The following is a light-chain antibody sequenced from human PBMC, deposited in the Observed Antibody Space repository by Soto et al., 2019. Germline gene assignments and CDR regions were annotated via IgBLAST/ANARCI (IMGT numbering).Light chain of an antibody. Sequence: EIVMTQSPATLSVSPGERVTLSCRASESLSTYLAWYQQKPGQAPRLLIYGASTKATGIPARFSGSGSATHFTLNISSLQSEDFAVYYCQSYNDWPFTFGQGTKLEI. CDR2: GAS. CDR3: QSYNDWPFT. V-gene: IGKV3-15*01. CDR1: ESLSTY. J-gene: IGKJ2*01.